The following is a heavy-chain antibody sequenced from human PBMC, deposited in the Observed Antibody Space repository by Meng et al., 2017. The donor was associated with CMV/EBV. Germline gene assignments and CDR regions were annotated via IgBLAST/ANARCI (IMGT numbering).Heavy chain of an antibody. V-gene: IGHV1-69*05. CDR3: ASSYCTNGVCHPLYYFDY. CDR2: IIPIFGTA. J-gene: IGHJ4*02. Sequence: TFSSYAISWVRQAPGQGLEWMGGIIPIFGTANYAQKFQGRVTITTDESTSTAYMELSSLRSEDTAVYYCASSYCTNGVCHPLYYFDYWGQGTLVTVSS. D-gene: IGHD2-8*01. CDR1: TFSSYA.